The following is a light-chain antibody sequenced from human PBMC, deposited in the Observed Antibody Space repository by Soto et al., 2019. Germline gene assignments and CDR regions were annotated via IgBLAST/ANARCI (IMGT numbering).Light chain of an antibody. J-gene: IGKJ3*01. CDR3: QQSYRTPRT. V-gene: IGKV1-39*01. Sequence: DIQMTQSPSSLSASVGDRVTITCRASQSISSYLNWYQQKPRKAPKLLIYAASSLQSGVPSRFSGRGAGTDFTLTISSLQPEDFATYYCQQSYRTPRTFGPGTKVDIK. CDR1: QSISSY. CDR2: AAS.